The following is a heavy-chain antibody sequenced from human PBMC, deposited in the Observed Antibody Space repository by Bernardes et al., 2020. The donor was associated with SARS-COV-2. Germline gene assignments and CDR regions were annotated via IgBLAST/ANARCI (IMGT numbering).Heavy chain of an antibody. CDR1: GGSISSYH. CDR3: ARGYYYDRGGPNDAFDT. Sequence: SETLSLTRTVSGGSISSYHWNWIRQPPGKGLEWIGYIHYSGSTNYNPSLKSRVTISADTSKKQISLKLSSATAADTAVYYCARGYYYDRGGPNDAFDTWGQGTMVTVSS. CDR2: IHYSGST. V-gene: IGHV4-59*01. J-gene: IGHJ3*02. D-gene: IGHD3-22*01.